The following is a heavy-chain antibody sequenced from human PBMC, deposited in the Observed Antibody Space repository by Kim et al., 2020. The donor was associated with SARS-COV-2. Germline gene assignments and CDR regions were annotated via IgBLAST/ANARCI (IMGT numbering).Heavy chain of an antibody. CDR1: GDSIRSYC. CDR3: ARGDFTAAAGNSFFDY. D-gene: IGHD6-13*01. CDR2: LYYSGST. Sequence: SETLSLTCTISGDSIRSYCWSWFRQPPGKGLEWIGHLYYSGSTKYNPSLKSRDTISLDTSKKQFSLKLNSVTAADTAVYYCARGDFTAAAGNSFFDYWG. V-gene: IGHV4-59*01. J-gene: IGHJ4*01.